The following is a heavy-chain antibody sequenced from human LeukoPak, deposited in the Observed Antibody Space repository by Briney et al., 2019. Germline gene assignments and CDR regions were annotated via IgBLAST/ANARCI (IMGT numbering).Heavy chain of an antibody. J-gene: IGHJ4*02. CDR2: ISAYNGNT. D-gene: IGHD1-26*01. CDR1: GYTFTSYG. V-gene: IGHV1-18*01. Sequence: WASVKVSCKASGYTFTSYGISWVRQAPGQGLEWMRWISAYNGNTNYAQILQGRVTMTTDTSTSTAYMGLRSLRSDDTAVYYCARDELLRCDYWGQGTLVTVSS. CDR3: ARDELLRCDY.